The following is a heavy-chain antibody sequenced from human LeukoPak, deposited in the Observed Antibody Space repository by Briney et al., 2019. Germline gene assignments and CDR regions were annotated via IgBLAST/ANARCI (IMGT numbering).Heavy chain of an antibody. D-gene: IGHD3-10*01. CDR1: GFTFSDYY. CDR2: ISSSGSTI. J-gene: IGHJ6*03. V-gene: IGHV3-11*01. Sequence: PGGSLRLSCAASGFTFSDYYMSWIRQAPGKGLEWVSYISSSGSTIYYADSVKGRFTISRDNAKNSLYLQMNSLRAEDTAVYYCAREHYYGSGSGSAGYYYYMDVWGKGTTVTVSS. CDR3: AREHYYGSGSGSAGYYYYMDV.